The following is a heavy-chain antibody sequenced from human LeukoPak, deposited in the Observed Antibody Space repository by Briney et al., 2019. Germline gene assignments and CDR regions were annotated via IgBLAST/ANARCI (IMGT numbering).Heavy chain of an antibody. J-gene: IGHJ4*02. CDR1: GFTFSSYG. V-gene: IGHV3-30*02. D-gene: IGHD6-13*01. CDR2: IRYDGSNK. CDR3: AKEGFQKVFSSSWFY. Sequence: PGGSLRLSCAASGFTFSSYGMHWVRQAPGKGLEWVAFIRYDGSNKYYADSVKGRFTISRDNSKNTLYLQMNSLRAEDTAVYYCAKEGFQKVFSSSWFYWGQGTLVTVSS.